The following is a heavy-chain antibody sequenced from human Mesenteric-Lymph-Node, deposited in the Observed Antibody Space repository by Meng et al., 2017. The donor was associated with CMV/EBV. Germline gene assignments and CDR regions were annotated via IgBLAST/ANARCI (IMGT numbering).Heavy chain of an antibody. CDR1: CFSLSTSGVG. D-gene: IGHD6-13*01. V-gene: IGHV2-5*02. CDR2: IYWDDDK. Sequence: FSCFSLSTSGVGVGWIRPPPGHALKWLALIYWDDDKRSRPSLKSRLTITKDTSKTQVVLTMTHMDPVATATYCCAHVGIAAAGAFDYWGQGTLVTVSS. CDR3: AHVGIAAAGAFDY. J-gene: IGHJ4*02.